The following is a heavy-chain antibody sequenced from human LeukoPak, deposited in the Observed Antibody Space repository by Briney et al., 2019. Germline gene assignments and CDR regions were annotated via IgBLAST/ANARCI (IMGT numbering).Heavy chain of an antibody. D-gene: IGHD3-22*01. J-gene: IGHJ4*02. V-gene: IGHV4-34*01. Sequence: PSETLSLTCTVSGGSISSYYWSWIRQPPGKGLEWIGEINHSGSTNYNPSLKSRVTISVDTSKNQFSLKLSSVTAADTAVYYCARGGLGDSSGYDYWGQGTLVTVSS. CDR3: ARGGLGDSSGYDY. CDR2: INHSGST. CDR1: GGSISSYY.